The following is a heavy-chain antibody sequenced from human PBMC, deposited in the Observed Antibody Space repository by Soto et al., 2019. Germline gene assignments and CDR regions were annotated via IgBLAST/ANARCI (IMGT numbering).Heavy chain of an antibody. D-gene: IGHD6-13*01. V-gene: IGHV1-46*01. J-gene: IGHJ6*02. CDR1: GYTFTSYY. Sequence: ASVKVSCKASGYTFTSYYMHWVRQAPGQGLEWMGIINPSGGSTSYAQKFQGRVTMTRGTSTSTVYMELSSLRSEDTAVYYCARVRIAAAGHYGMDVWGQGTTVTVSS. CDR3: ARVRIAAAGHYGMDV. CDR2: INPSGGST.